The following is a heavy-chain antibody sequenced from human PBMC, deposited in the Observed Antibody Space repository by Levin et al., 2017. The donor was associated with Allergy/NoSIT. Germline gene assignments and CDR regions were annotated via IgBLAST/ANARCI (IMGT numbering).Heavy chain of an antibody. CDR1: GFTFSSYA. V-gene: IGHV3-64D*06. D-gene: IGHD2-15*01. Sequence: GGSLRLSCSASGFTFSSYAMHWVRQAPGKGLEYVSAISSNGGSTYYADSVKGRFTISRDNSKNTLYLQMSSLRAEDTAVYYCVTEKADCSGGSCYPEGYGAFDIWGQGTMVTVSS. CDR3: VTEKADCSGGSCYPEGYGAFDI. CDR2: ISSNGGST. J-gene: IGHJ3*02.